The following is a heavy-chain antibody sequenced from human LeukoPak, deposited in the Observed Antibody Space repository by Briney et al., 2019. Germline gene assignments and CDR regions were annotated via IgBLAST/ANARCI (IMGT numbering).Heavy chain of an antibody. CDR1: GFIFSSYS. Sequence: GGSLRLSCAASGFIFSSYSMNWVRQAPGKGLEWVPFISSSSSYIYYADSVKGRFTISRDNARNSLYLQMNSLRAEDTAVYYCARDKYGDQYYFDYWGQGTLVTVSS. CDR3: ARDKYGDQYYFDY. D-gene: IGHD4-17*01. J-gene: IGHJ4*02. V-gene: IGHV3-21*01. CDR2: ISSSSSYI.